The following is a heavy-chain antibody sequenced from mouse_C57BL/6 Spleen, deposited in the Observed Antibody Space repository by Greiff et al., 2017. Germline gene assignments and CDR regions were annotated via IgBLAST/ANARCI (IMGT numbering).Heavy chain of an antibody. Sequence: EVKVVESGGGLVKPGGSLKLSCAASGFTFSDYGMHWVRQAPEKGLEWVAYISSGSSTISYADTVQGRFTISRDNAKNTLFLQMTSLRSEDTAMYYCARGGPSPRYWGQGTTLTVSS. CDR2: ISSGSSTI. J-gene: IGHJ2*01. D-gene: IGHD3-1*01. V-gene: IGHV5-17*01. CDR3: ARGGPSPRY. CDR1: GFTFSDYG.